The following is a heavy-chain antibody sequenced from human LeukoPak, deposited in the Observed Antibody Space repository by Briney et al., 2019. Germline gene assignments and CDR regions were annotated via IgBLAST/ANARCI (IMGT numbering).Heavy chain of an antibody. Sequence: ASVKVSCKASGYTFTGYYMHWVRLAPGQGLEWMGWINPNSGGTNYAQKFQGRVTMTRDTSISTAYMELSRLRSDDTAVSYCARGGSSTSHAGPWGQGTLVTVSS. D-gene: IGHD2-2*01. CDR2: INPNSGGT. CDR3: ARGGSSTSHAGP. J-gene: IGHJ5*02. V-gene: IGHV1-2*02. CDR1: GYTFTGYY.